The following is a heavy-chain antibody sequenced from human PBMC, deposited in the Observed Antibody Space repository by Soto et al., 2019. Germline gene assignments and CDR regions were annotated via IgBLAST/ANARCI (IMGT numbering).Heavy chain of an antibody. D-gene: IGHD5-12*01. V-gene: IGHV3-74*01. Sequence: EVQLVESGGGLVQPGGCLRLSCAASGFTLRSYWMHWVRQVSGKGLVWVSRISGDGNITTYADYVKGRFTISRDNPNNTLQLQMIGLRAENAALYYFVRDVATNGRSFDYWGQGTKVTVSS. CDR2: ISGDGNIT. CDR1: GFTLRSYW. J-gene: IGHJ4*02. CDR3: VRDVATNGRSFDY.